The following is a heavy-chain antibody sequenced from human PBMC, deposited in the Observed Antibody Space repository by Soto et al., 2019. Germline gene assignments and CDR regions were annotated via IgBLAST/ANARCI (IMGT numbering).Heavy chain of an antibody. D-gene: IGHD1-1*01. CDR2: IYKSGT. CDR1: GASISSGAYH. V-gene: IGHV4-31*03. CDR3: ATYSEGSGGTDY. Sequence: QVQLQESGPGLVKPSQTLSLTCTVSGASISSGAYHWSWIRQHPGEGLEWIGYIYKSGTYYNPSLQSRLTISADTSKNQFAMNLSSVTAADTAVYYCATYSEGSGGTDYWGQGTLVTVSS. J-gene: IGHJ4*02.